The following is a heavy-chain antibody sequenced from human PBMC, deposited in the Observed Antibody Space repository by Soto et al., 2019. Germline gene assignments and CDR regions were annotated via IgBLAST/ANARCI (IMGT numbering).Heavy chain of an antibody. Sequence: ESGGGVVQPGRSLRVSCAASGFTFSSYGMHWVRQAPGKGLEWVAAISFDGSIESYADSVKGRFTISRDNSKNTLYLQMNSLRTEDTAVYYCARLLREGILRATTPLGYWGQGTPVTVSS. V-gene: IGHV3-30*03. CDR2: ISFDGSIE. D-gene: IGHD1-26*01. CDR3: ARLLREGILRATTPLGY. J-gene: IGHJ4*02. CDR1: GFTFSSYG.